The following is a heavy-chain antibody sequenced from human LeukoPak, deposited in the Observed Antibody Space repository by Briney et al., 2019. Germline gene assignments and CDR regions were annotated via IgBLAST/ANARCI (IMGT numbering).Heavy chain of an antibody. CDR3: ASQLPLGFLPYAFDI. J-gene: IGHJ3*02. Sequence: PGGSLRLSCAASGFTFSIYWMTWVRQAPGKGLEWVANIKQDGSEKYYVDSVKGRFTISRDNAKNSLYLQMNSLRAEDTAVYYCASQLPLGFLPYAFDIWGQGTMVTVSS. D-gene: IGHD3-10*01. V-gene: IGHV3-7*01. CDR2: IKQDGSEK. CDR1: GFTFSIYW.